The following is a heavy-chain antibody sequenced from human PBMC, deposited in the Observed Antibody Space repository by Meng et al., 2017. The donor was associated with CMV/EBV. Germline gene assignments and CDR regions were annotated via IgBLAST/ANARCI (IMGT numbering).Heavy chain of an antibody. J-gene: IGHJ4*02. D-gene: IGHD1-26*01. Sequence: ASVKVSCKASGYTFTGYYMHWVRQAPGQGLEWMGWINPNSGGTNYAQKFQGRVTMTTDTSTSTAYMELRSLRSDDTAVYYRARDDLKYSGSYSTDYWGQGTLVTVSS. CDR3: ARDDLKYSGSYSTDY. CDR2: INPNSGGT. CDR1: GYTFTGYY. V-gene: IGHV1-2*02.